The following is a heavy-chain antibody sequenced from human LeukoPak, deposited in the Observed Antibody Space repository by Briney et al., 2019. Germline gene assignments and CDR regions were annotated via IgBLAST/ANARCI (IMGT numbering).Heavy chain of an antibody. Sequence: GGSLRLSCAASGITFSSYWMSWVRQPPGKGLEWLANIKQDGSEKCYLDSVKGRFTISRDNAKNSMSLQMNSLRPEDTAVYYCATTEHWLPQGVDYWGQGTLVTVSS. CDR2: IKQDGSEK. J-gene: IGHJ4*02. V-gene: IGHV3-7*01. CDR3: ATTEHWLPQGVDY. CDR1: GITFSSYW. D-gene: IGHD6-19*01.